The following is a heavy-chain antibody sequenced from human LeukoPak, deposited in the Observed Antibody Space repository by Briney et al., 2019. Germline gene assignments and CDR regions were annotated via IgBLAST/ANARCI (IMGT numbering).Heavy chain of an antibody. V-gene: IGHV4-39*01. CDR1: GGSISSSSYY. J-gene: IGHJ4*02. CDR3: ARRGEGNFDY. D-gene: IGHD2-21*01. CDR2: IYYSGST. Sequence: SETLSLTCTVSGGSISSSSYYWGWIRQPPGKGLEWTGSIYYSGSTYYNPSLKSRVTISVDTSKNQFSLKLSSVTAADTAVYYCARRGEGNFDYWGQGTLVTVSS.